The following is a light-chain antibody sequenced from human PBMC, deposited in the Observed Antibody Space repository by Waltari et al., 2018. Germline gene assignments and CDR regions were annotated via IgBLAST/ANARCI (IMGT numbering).Light chain of an antibody. CDR2: DDG. Sequence: SYELTQPPSVSVAPGQTARITCDGDKIGSKNVHWYQHKPGQAPVLVVYDDGDRPSGIPARFSDSNSGNTAALTISRVDAGDEAEYYCQVWDSGSDHYVFGTVTKVTVL. V-gene: IGLV3-21*02. CDR3: QVWDSGSDHYV. J-gene: IGLJ1*01. CDR1: KIGSKN.